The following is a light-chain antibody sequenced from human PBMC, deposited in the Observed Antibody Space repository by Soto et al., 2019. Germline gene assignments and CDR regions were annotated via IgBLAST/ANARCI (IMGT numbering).Light chain of an antibody. J-gene: IGKJ4*01. CDR2: EAS. V-gene: IGKV1-5*01. CDR3: QEYSRD. Sequence: IQLTQSPSSLSASVGDRVTITCRASHNITTWLAWFQQKPGKAPKVLIYEASNLESGVPSRFSGSGSGTEFTLTISSLQPDDFATYYCQEYSRDFGGGTRVEIK. CDR1: HNITTW.